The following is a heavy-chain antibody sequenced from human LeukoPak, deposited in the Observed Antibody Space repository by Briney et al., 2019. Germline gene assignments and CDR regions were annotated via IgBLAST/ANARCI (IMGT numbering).Heavy chain of an antibody. CDR3: ASNGGPSPYYYYGMDV. CDR1: GYTFTGYY. D-gene: IGHD2-8*01. Sequence: ASVKVSCKASGYTFTGYYMHWVRQAPGQGLEGMGWINPNSGGTNYAQKFQGRVTMTRDTSISTAYMELSRLRSDDTAVYYCASNGGPSPYYYYGMDVWGQGTTVTVSS. V-gene: IGHV1-2*02. J-gene: IGHJ6*02. CDR2: INPNSGGT.